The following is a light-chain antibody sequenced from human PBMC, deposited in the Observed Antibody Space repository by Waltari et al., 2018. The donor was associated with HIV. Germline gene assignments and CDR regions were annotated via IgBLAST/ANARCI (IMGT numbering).Light chain of an antibody. CDR3: QSCYNTYRV. Sequence: NFMLTQPQSVSDSPGQTVTISCTRRSGNIARDYVPWYQHRPGSAPSLVIYEDNQRPSGVPGRFSGSIDTSSNSASLTISGLEPEDEAFYYCQSCYNTYRVFGGGTKLTVL. J-gene: IGLJ3*02. CDR2: EDN. CDR1: SGNIARDY. V-gene: IGLV6-57*03.